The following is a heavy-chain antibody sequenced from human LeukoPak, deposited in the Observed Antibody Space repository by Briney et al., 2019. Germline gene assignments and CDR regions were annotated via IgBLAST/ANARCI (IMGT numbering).Heavy chain of an antibody. CDR2: INPNSGGT. CDR1: GYTFTGYY. V-gene: IGHV1-2*02. D-gene: IGHD6-6*01. Sequence: ASVKVSCKASGYTFTGYYMHWVRQAPGQGLEWMGWINPNSGGTNYAQKFQGRVTMTRDTSISTAYMELSRLTSDDPAVYHCPHSINSSSSYFQPWGQGTLVTVSS. CDR3: PHSINSSSSYFQP. J-gene: IGHJ1*01.